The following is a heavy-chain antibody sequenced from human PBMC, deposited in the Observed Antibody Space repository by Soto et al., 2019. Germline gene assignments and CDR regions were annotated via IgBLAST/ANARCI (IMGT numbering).Heavy chain of an antibody. D-gene: IGHD3-22*01. J-gene: IGHJ4*02. CDR2: LASSGHA. V-gene: IGHV3-NL1*01. CDR3: SKDPDYYDDSGYS. CDR1: VFIFSAYG. Sequence: PWWSLRLSCTPSVFIFSAYGIHWFRQGPGKGLEWIAGLASSGHAFYVDSVKGRFTAYRDNSENMLYLQMESLSVEDTATYYCSKDPDYYDDSGYSWGQGTLVTVSS.